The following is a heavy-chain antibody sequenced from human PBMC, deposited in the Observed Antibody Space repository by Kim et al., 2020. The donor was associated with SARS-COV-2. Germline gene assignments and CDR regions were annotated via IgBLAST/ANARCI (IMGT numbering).Heavy chain of an antibody. J-gene: IGHJ4*02. Sequence: GGSLRLSCAASGFTFSSYSMNWVRQAPGKGLEWVSYISSSSSTIYYADSVKGRFTISRDNAKNSLYLQMNSRRAEDTAVYYCARDNRVGGYSGYGPDYWGQGTLVTVSS. V-gene: IGHV3-48*04. CDR1: GFTFSSYS. CDR3: ARDNRVGGYSGYGPDY. D-gene: IGHD5-12*01. CDR2: ISSSSSTI.